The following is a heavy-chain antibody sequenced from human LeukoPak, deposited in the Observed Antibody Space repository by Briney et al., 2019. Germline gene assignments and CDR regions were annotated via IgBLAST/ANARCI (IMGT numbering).Heavy chain of an antibody. D-gene: IGHD2-15*01. V-gene: IGHV1-24*01. CDR2: FDPEDGET. Sequence: GASVKVSCKVSGYTLTELSMHWVRQAPGKGVEWMGGFDPEDGETIYAQKFQGRVTMTEDTSTDTAYMELSSLRSEDTAVYYCAKRNPRNCSGGSCYSVNWFDPWGQGTLVTVSS. CDR3: AKRNPRNCSGGSCYSVNWFDP. CDR1: GYTLTELS. J-gene: IGHJ5*02.